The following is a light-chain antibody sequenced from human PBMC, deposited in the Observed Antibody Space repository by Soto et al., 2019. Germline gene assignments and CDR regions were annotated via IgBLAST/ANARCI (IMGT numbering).Light chain of an antibody. CDR2: GAS. V-gene: IGKV3-20*01. Sequence: EIVLTQSPGTVSLAPGETATLSCRASQTVSNNYLAWYQQKPGQAPRLLVYGASSRATGIPDRFSGSGSGTVFTLIINRLEPEDFAVYYCQHYGSSSSWTFGQGTKVDIK. CDR1: QTVSNNY. J-gene: IGKJ1*01. CDR3: QHYGSSSSWT.